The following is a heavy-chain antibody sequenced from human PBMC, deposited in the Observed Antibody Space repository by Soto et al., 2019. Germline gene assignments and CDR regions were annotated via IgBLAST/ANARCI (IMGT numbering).Heavy chain of an antibody. CDR2: ISGFGDST. Sequence: LRLSCAASVFSFSSYGMSWVRQAPGKGLEWVSGISGFGDSTYYADSVKGRFTTSRDNSENTLYLQMNSLRAEDTAVYFCARDAVVVVPAVIRNWFDPWGQGTQVTVSS. J-gene: IGHJ5*02. V-gene: IGHV3-23*01. D-gene: IGHD2-2*01. CDR1: VFSFSSYG. CDR3: ARDAVVVVPAVIRNWFDP.